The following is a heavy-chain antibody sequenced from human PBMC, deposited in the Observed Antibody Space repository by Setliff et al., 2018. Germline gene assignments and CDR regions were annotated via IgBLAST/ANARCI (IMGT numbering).Heavy chain of an antibody. D-gene: IGHD3-16*01. CDR2: ISAYNGNT. V-gene: IGHV1-18*03. Sequence: ASVKVSCKASGYTFTSYGISWVRQAPGQGLEWMGWISAYNGNTNYAQKLQGRVTMTTDTSTSTAYMELRSLRSDDMAVYFCARSDHLVVDGFDVWGQGTMVTVSS. CDR3: ARSDHLVVDGFDV. CDR1: GYTFTSYG. J-gene: IGHJ3*01.